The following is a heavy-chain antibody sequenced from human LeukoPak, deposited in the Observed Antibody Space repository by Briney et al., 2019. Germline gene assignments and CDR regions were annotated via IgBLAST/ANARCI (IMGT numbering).Heavy chain of an antibody. CDR1: GLTFSTDA. D-gene: IGHD2-15*01. Sequence: PGKSLRLSCAASGLTFSTDAMHWVRQAPGKGLEWVAVISNDGSNKYYADSVKGRFTISRDNAKNSLYLQMNSLRAEDTAVYYCARDARYCSGGSCYSTYWGQGTLVTVSS. V-gene: IGHV3-30-3*01. J-gene: IGHJ4*02. CDR3: ARDARYCSGGSCYSTY. CDR2: ISNDGSNK.